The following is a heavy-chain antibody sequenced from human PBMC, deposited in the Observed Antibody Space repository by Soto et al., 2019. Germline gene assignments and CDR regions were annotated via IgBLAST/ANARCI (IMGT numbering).Heavy chain of an antibody. V-gene: IGHV4-4*02. J-gene: IGHJ4*02. CDR3: ARVERGPFDY. Sequence: QVQLQESGPGQVKPSGTLSLTCAVSGGSVTSSNWWTWVRPHPGKGLQWIGEIYHSGSANYNPSLKRRVTISVDKSKNQFSLELSSVTAADTAVYYCARVERGPFDYWVQGTLVTVSS. CDR1: GGSVTSSNW. CDR2: IYHSGSA.